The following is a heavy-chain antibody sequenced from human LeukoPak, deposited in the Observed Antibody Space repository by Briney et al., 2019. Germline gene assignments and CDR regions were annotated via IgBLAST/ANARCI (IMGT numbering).Heavy chain of an antibody. J-gene: IGHJ6*02. CDR3: AKVITMVRGVIPRTDAYYYYGMDV. Sequence: QPGGSLRLSCAASGFTFSSYGMHWVRQAPGKGLEGVPVILYDGSDQYYADSVKGLVTISRDNSKNTLYLQMNSLRAEDTAVYYCAKVITMVRGVIPRTDAYYYYGMDVWGQGTTVTVSS. CDR2: ILYDGSDQ. D-gene: IGHD3-10*01. V-gene: IGHV3-30*18. CDR1: GFTFSSYG.